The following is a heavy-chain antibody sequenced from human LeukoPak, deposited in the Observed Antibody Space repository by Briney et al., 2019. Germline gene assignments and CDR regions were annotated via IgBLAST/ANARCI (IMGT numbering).Heavy chain of an antibody. D-gene: IGHD3-3*01. J-gene: IGHJ4*02. CDR2: IKQDGSEK. Sequence: GGSLRLSCAASGFTFISYWMSWVRRAPGKGLEWVANIKQDGSEKYYVDSVKGRFTISIDNAKNSLYLQMNSLRAEDTAVYYCARGRYDFWSGYLYYFDYWGQGTLVTVSS. V-gene: IGHV3-7*01. CDR3: ARGRYDFWSGYLYYFDY. CDR1: GFTFISYW.